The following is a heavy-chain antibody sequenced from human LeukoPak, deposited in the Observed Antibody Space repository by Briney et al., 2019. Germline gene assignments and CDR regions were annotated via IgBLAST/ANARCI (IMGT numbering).Heavy chain of an antibody. D-gene: IGHD4-17*01. J-gene: IGHJ4*02. V-gene: IGHV3-30*02. Sequence: GGSLRLSCAASGFTFSSYGMHWVRQAPGKGLEWVAFIRYDGSNKYYADSVKGRFTISRDNSKNTLYLQMNSLRSDDTAVYYCAKDRGWQYVDYDGVAVVYWGQGTLVTVSS. CDR2: IRYDGSNK. CDR1: GFTFSSYG. CDR3: AKDRGWQYVDYDGVAVVY.